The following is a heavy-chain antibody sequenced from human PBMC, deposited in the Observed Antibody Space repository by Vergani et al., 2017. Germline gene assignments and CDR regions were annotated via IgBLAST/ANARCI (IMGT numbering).Heavy chain of an antibody. J-gene: IGHJ6*02. D-gene: IGHD5-18*01. CDR1: GGTFSSYA. V-gene: IGHV1-69*18. CDR2: IIPIFGTA. CDR3: ASGKDTAMAIPTYYYYGMDV. Sequence: QVQLVQSGAEVKKPGSSVKVSCKASGGTFSSYAISWVRQAPGQGLEWMGRIIPIFGTANYAQKFQGRVTITADESTRTAYMELSSLRSEDTAVYYCASGKDTAMAIPTYYYYGMDVWGQGTTVTVSS.